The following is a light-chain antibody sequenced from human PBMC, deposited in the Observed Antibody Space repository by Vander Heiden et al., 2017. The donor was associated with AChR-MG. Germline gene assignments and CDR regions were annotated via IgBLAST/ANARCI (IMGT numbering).Light chain of an antibody. CDR3: GAWDDSRSAVV. CDR2: DSD. Sequence: QPLSPHPPSFSPTPGQKFPTTCSAMCSNFADSHLSWSQQVPVAAPKLLIYDSDKRPSGIADRFSASRSGTSATLCITGLQTGDDADYCCGAWDDSRSAVVFGGWTKLTVL. V-gene: IGLV1-51*01. J-gene: IGLJ3*02. CDR1: CSNFADSH.